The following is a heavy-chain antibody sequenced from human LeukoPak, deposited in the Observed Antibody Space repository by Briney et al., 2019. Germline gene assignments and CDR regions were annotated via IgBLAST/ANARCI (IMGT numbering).Heavy chain of an antibody. CDR1: GFTFSSYT. Sequence: PGGSLRLSCAPSGFTFSSYTMSWVRQAPGKGLEWVSAISGSGDSTYYADSVKGRFTISRDNSKNTLYLQMNSLRAEDTALYYCATQNDFYCSGGSCYVLDPDALDIWGQGTMVTVSS. CDR2: ISGSGDST. J-gene: IGHJ3*02. CDR3: ATQNDFYCSGGSCYVLDPDALDI. D-gene: IGHD2-15*01. V-gene: IGHV3-23*01.